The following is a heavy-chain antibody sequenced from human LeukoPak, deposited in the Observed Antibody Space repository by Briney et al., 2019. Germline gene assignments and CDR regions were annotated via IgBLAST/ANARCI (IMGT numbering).Heavy chain of an antibody. CDR1: GFTFSSYW. CDR2: IRYDGSNK. Sequence: AGGSLRLSCAASGFTFSSYWMSWVRQAPGKGLEWVAFIRYDGSNKYYADSVKGRFTISRDNSKNTLYLQMNSLRAEDTAVYYCAKDSEEVWSGSYYYYMDVWGKGTTVTVSS. D-gene: IGHD3-3*01. CDR3: AKDSEEVWSGSYYYYMDV. J-gene: IGHJ6*03. V-gene: IGHV3-30*02.